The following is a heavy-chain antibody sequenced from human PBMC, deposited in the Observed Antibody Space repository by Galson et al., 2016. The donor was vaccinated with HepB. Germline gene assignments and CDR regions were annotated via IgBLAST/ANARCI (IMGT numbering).Heavy chain of an antibody. D-gene: IGHD2-2*01. CDR3: ARSYLSFDY. V-gene: IGHV2-5*02. CDR1: GFSLTTSAVG. Sequence: PALVKPTQTLTLTCTFSGFSLTTSAVGVGWIRQPPGKALEWLGIIYWDDDKRYSPSLKSRLTITKDTSKNQVVLRMTNMDPVDTATYYCARSYLSFDYWGQGTLVTVSS. CDR2: IYWDDDK. J-gene: IGHJ4*02.